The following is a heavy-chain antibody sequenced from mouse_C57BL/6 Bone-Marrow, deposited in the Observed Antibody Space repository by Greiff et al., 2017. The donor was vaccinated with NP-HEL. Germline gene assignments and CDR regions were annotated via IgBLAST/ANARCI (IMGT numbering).Heavy chain of an antibody. V-gene: IGHV1-81*01. CDR2: IYPRSGNT. Sequence: QVQLKESGAELARPGASVKLSCKASGYTFTSYGISWVKQRPGQGLEWIGEIYPRSGNTYYNEKFKGKATLTVDKSSSTAYMKLRSLTSEDSAVYVSAREGIYGGYFYYFDYWGQGTTLTVSS. D-gene: IGHD2-3*01. CDR1: GYTFTSYG. J-gene: IGHJ2*01. CDR3: AREGIYGGYFYYFDY.